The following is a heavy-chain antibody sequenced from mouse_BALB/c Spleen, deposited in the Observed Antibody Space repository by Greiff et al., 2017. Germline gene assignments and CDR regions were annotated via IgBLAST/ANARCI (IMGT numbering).Heavy chain of an antibody. CDR1: GFTFSSFG. Sequence: EVHLVESGGGLVQPGGSRKLSCAASGFTFSSFGMHWVRQAPEKGLEWVAYISSGSSTIYYADTVKGRFTISRDNPKNTLFLQMTSLRSEDTAMYYCARKIYYDYWYFDVWGAGTTVTVSS. D-gene: IGHD2-4*01. J-gene: IGHJ1*01. V-gene: IGHV5-17*02. CDR2: ISSGSSTI. CDR3: ARKIYYDYWYFDV.